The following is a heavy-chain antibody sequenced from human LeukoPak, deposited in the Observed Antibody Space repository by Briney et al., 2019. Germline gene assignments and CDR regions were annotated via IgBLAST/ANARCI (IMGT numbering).Heavy chain of an antibody. Sequence: PGGSLRLSCTESGFPFSSYGMHWVRQAPGKGLEWVALIRYDGSNKYYGDSVKGRFTISRDKSKNALYLQGNSLRAEDTAVYYCAKGGSDSYGSGSRLEWAYYYVMDVWGQGTTVTVSS. CDR2: IRYDGSNK. J-gene: IGHJ6*02. CDR1: GFPFSSYG. D-gene: IGHD3-10*01. V-gene: IGHV3-30*02. CDR3: AKGGSDSYGSGSRLEWAYYYVMDV.